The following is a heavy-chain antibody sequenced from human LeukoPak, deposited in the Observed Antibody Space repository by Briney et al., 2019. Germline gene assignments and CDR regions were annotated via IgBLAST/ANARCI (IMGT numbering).Heavy chain of an antibody. CDR1: GGSFSGYY. Sequence: SETLPLTCAVYGGSFSGYYWSWIRHPPGKGLELIGEINHSGSTNYNPSLKSRVTISVDTSKNQFSLKLSSVTAADTAVYYCARAPIVVVPAAGTGWFDPWGQGTLVTVSS. CDR3: ARAPIVVVPAAGTGWFDP. J-gene: IGHJ5*02. V-gene: IGHV4-34*01. CDR2: INHSGST. D-gene: IGHD2-2*01.